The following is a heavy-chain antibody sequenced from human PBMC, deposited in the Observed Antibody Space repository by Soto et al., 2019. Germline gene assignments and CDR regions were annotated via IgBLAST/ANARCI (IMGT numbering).Heavy chain of an antibody. CDR2: IYWDDSK. CDR3: AHAYGGRSLY. D-gene: IGHD1-26*01. Sequence: QITLKESGPTLVKPTQTLTLTCTFSGFSLTTDRVGVGWIRQPPGEALEWLAVIYWDDSKTYRPSLESRITNAKVPSKTQVALTMTNMDSLDTATYYCAHAYGGRSLYWGQGTLVTVSS. V-gene: IGHV2-5*02. CDR1: GFSLTTDRVG. J-gene: IGHJ4*02.